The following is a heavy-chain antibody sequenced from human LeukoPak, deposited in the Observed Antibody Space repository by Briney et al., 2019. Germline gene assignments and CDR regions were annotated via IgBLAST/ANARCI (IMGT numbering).Heavy chain of an antibody. V-gene: IGHV3-23*01. CDR2: VGSSDIT. CDR1: GFTFSSYG. CDR3: AKDSAVVPAAPYGMDV. D-gene: IGHD2-2*01. J-gene: IGHJ6*02. Sequence: PGGSLRLSCAASGFTFSSYGMHWVRQAPGKGLEWVSTVGSSDITYYAGSVMGRFTISRDIPKNPLYLQMNSLRAEDTAVYYCAKDSAVVPAAPYGMDVWGQGTTVTVSS.